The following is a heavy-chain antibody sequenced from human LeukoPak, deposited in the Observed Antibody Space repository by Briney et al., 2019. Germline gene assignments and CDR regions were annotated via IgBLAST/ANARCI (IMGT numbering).Heavy chain of an antibody. J-gene: IGHJ6*02. CDR3: AASRQQSYYYYYGMDV. CDR2: IVVGSGNT. D-gene: IGHD6-13*01. V-gene: IGHV1-58*02. CDR1: GFTFTSSA. Sequence: SVKVSCKASGFTFTSSAMQWVRQARGQRLEWIGWIVVGSGNTNYAQKFQERVTITRDISTSTAYMELSSLRSEDTAVYYCAASRQQSYYYYYGMDVWGQGTTVTVSS.